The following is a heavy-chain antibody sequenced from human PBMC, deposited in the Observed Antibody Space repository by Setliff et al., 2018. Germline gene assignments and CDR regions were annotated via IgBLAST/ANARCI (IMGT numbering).Heavy chain of an antibody. CDR1: GFTLSTYW. J-gene: IGHJ6*02. V-gene: IGHV3-7*01. D-gene: IGHD3-10*01. Sequence: GGSLRLSCAASGFTLSTYWMSWVREAPGKVLEWVANIKQDGNEKYYSDSVKGRFTISRGNAKNSLYLQMNSLSAEDTAVYYCARMDGWGTYYSYYYKGMDVWGQGTTVTVSS. CDR3: ARMDGWGTYYSYYYKGMDV. CDR2: IKQDGNEK.